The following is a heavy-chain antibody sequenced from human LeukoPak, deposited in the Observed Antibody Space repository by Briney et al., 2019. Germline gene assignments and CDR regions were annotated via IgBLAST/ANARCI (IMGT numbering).Heavy chain of an antibody. CDR3: ARSVFYPGEAAGIRGWFDP. D-gene: IGHD6-13*01. Sequence: PGGSLRLSCAASGFTFSSYAMHWVRQAPGKGLEWVAVISYDGSNKYYADSVKGRFTISRDSSKNTLYLQMNSLRAEDTAVYYCARSVFYPGEAAGIRGWFDPWGQGTLVTVSS. CDR2: ISYDGSNK. J-gene: IGHJ5*02. V-gene: IGHV3-30-3*01. CDR1: GFTFSSYA.